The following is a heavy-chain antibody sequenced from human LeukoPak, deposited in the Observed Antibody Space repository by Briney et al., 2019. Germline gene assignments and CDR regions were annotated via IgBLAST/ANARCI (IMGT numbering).Heavy chain of an antibody. CDR3: ARRVYCTGGACRNWYFDL. CDR1: GGSISSYY. CDR2: IYTSGST. Sequence: SETLSLTCTVSGGSISSYYWSWIRQPAGKGLEWIGRIYTSGSTNYNPSLKSRVTMSVDTSKNQFSLRLSSVTAADTAVYYCARRVYCTGGACRNWYFDLWGRGTLVTVSS. D-gene: IGHD2-8*02. V-gene: IGHV4-4*07. J-gene: IGHJ2*01.